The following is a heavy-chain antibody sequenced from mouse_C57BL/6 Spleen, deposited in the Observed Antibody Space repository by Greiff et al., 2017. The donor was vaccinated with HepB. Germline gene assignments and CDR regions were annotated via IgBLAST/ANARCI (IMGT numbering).Heavy chain of an antibody. CDR3: ARGAQATLAWFAY. CDR1: GYTFTSYW. J-gene: IGHJ3*01. D-gene: IGHD3-2*02. V-gene: IGHV1-64*01. Sequence: QVQLQQPGAELVKPGASVKLSCKASGYTFTSYWMHWVKQRPGQGLEWIGMIHPNSGSTNYNEKFKSKATLTVDKSSSTAYMQLSSLTSEDSAVYYCARGAQATLAWFAYWGQGTLVTVSA. CDR2: IHPNSGST.